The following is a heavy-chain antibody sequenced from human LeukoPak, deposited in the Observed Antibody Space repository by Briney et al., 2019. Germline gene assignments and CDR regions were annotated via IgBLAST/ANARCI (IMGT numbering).Heavy chain of an antibody. CDR3: ASRKLGNDY. J-gene: IGHJ4*01. D-gene: IGHD7-27*01. CDR2: INHSGST. V-gene: IGHV4-34*01. CDR1: GGSFSGYY. Sequence: ASETLSLTCAVYGGSFSGYYWSWIRQPPGKGLEWIGEINHSGSTNYNPSLKSRVTISVDTSRNQFSLKLSSVTAADTAVYYCASRKLGNDYWGQGTLVTVSS.